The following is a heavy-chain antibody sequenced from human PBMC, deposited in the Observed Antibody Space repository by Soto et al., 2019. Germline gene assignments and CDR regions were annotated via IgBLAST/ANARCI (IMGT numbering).Heavy chain of an antibody. J-gene: IGHJ4*02. CDR1: GFSVSTNF. CDR3: STAPGFFDY. V-gene: IGHV3-66*01. Sequence: EVQLVDSGGGLVQPGGSLRLSCAASGFSVSTNFMAWVRQAPGKGLEWVSVIYSGGSAYYADSVRGRFTISRDSSKNTLYLQMNSLRAEDTAVEYCSTAPGFFDYWGQGTLVTVSS. CDR2: IYSGGSA. D-gene: IGHD4-17*01.